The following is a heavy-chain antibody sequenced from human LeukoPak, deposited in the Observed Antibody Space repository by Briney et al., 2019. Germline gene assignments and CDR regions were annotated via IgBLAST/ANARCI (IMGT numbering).Heavy chain of an antibody. CDR1: GASINTYY. J-gene: IGHJ4*02. CDR2: IYYSGTT. V-gene: IGHV4-59*01. Sequence: SETLSLTCTVSGASINTYYWSWIRQPPGKGLEWIGYIYYSGTTSYNPSLKTRVTISIDTSKNQFSLKLSSVTAADTAVYYCARVLRPMASQHYFDYWGQGTLVTVSS. D-gene: IGHD3-10*01. CDR3: ARVLRPMASQHYFDY.